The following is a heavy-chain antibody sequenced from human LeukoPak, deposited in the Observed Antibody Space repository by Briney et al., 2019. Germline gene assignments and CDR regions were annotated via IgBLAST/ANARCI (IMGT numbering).Heavy chain of an antibody. CDR3: ARVRHGLGSFSLDY. Sequence: PSETLSLTCTVSGGSISSYYWSWIRQPPGKGLEWIGYIYYSGSTNYNPSLKSRVTISVDTSKNQFSLKLSSVTAADTAVYYCARVRHGLGSFSLDYWGQGTLVTVSS. CDR1: GGSISSYY. D-gene: IGHD3-10*01. J-gene: IGHJ4*02. V-gene: IGHV4-59*01. CDR2: IYYSGST.